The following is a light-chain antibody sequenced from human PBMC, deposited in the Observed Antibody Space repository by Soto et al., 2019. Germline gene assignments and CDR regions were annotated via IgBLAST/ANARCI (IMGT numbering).Light chain of an antibody. V-gene: IGKV3-20*01. CDR1: QIITSY. J-gene: IGKJ1*01. Sequence: EIVLTQSPGTLSLSPGESATLSCRASQIITSYLAWYQQKPGQAPRLLLYDASSRATGIPDRFSGSGSGTDFTLTISRLEPEDFAVYYCQQYGSSPRTFGQGTKVDIK. CDR3: QQYGSSPRT. CDR2: DAS.